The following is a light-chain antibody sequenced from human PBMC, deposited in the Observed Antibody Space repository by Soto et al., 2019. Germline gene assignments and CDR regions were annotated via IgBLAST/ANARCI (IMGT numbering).Light chain of an antibody. Sequence: EIVMTQSPATLSVSPGERATFSCRASQSLSSSLAWYQQKPGQAPRLLIYGASARATGVPARFSGSGSGTEFTLTISSLQSEDFAVYYCQQYNNWPQTFGQGTKVEIK. CDR3: QQYNNWPQT. V-gene: IGKV3-15*01. CDR1: QSLSSS. J-gene: IGKJ1*01. CDR2: GAS.